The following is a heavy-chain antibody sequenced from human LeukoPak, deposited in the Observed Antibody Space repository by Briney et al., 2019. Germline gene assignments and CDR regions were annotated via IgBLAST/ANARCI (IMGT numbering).Heavy chain of an antibody. Sequence: PGGSLRLSCAASGFAFSSYAMHWVRQGPGKGLEWVALVSYDGGSKYYADSVKGRFTISRDNSKNTLYLQMNSLRAEDTAVYYCANTPAYCGGDCYSNYWGQGTLVTVSS. D-gene: IGHD2-21*01. CDR1: GFAFSSYA. V-gene: IGHV3-30-3*01. J-gene: IGHJ4*02. CDR3: ANTPAYCGGDCYSNY. CDR2: VSYDGGSK.